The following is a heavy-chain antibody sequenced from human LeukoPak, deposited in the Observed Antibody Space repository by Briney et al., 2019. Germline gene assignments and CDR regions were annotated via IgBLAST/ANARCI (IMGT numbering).Heavy chain of an antibody. Sequence: PGRSLRLSCAASGFTFSSYGMHWVRQAPGKGLEWVAVTWYDGSNKYYADSVKGRFTISRDNSKNTLYLQMNSLRAEDTAVYYCAKDQLYGGYEGFLGFRYWGQGTLVTVSS. CDR2: TWYDGSNK. CDR1: GFTFSSYG. D-gene: IGHD5-12*01. J-gene: IGHJ4*02. V-gene: IGHV3-33*06. CDR3: AKDQLYGGYEGFLGFRY.